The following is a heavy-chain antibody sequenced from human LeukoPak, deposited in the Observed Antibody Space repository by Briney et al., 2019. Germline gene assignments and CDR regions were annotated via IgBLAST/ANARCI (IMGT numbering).Heavy chain of an antibody. V-gene: IGHV1-2*02. CDR2: MNTNSGGT. CDR1: GYTFTGYY. CDR3: GRDRNYQDSSGRPGY. D-gene: IGHD3-22*01. J-gene: IGHJ4*02. Sequence: ASVKVSCKASGYTFTGYYLHWVRQAPGQGLEWMGWMNTNSGGTNYAQKFQGRITMTRDTSINTAYMELSRLRSDDTAVYYCGRDRNYQDSSGRPGYWGQGTLVTVPS.